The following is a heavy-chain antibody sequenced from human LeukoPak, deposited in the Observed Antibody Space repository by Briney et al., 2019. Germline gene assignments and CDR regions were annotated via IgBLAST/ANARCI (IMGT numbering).Heavy chain of an antibody. CDR3: AREDRDRDAFDI. Sequence: GGSLRLSCAASGFAFRKYSIHWVRQAPGKGLEYVSGISRDGGTADYANSVKGRFTISRDNSKNTLYLQMGGLRAEDMAVYYCAREDRDRDAFDIWGQGTMVTVSS. CDR2: ISRDGGTA. J-gene: IGHJ3*02. D-gene: IGHD5-24*01. CDR1: GFAFRKYS. V-gene: IGHV3-64*01.